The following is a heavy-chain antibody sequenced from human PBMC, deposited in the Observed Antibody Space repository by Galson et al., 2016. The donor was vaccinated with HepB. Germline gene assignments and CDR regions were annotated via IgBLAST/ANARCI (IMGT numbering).Heavy chain of an antibody. D-gene: IGHD1-26*01. CDR1: GGSLSGHY. V-gene: IGHV4-34*01. Sequence: SETLSLTCAVDGGSLSGHYWSWIRQPPGKGLEWIGEINHGGSTNYNPSLKSRVTISLDTSKSQFSLKVYSVTAADTAIYYCARGELFQPLVYPTYYFHHWDRGTLVTVSS. CDR3: ARGELFQPLVYPTYYFHH. CDR2: INHGGST. J-gene: IGHJ4*02.